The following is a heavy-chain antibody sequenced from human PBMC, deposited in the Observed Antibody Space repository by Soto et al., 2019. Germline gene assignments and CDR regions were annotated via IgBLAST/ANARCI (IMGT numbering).Heavy chain of an antibody. Sequence: GGSLRLSCAASGFTVSSNYMSWVRQAPGKGLEWVSVIYSGGSTYYADSVKGRFTISRDNSKNTLYLQMNSLRAEDTAVYYCARDTYYDSSGYVLDNWGQGTLVTVS. V-gene: IGHV3-53*01. CDR2: IYSGGST. J-gene: IGHJ4*02. D-gene: IGHD3-22*01. CDR3: ARDTYYDSSGYVLDN. CDR1: GFTVSSNY.